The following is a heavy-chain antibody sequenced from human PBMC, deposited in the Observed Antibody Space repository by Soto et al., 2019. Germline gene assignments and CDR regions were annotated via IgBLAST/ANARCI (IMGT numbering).Heavy chain of an antibody. CDR3: AYGGSYDGYFDF. CDR1: GGSISSYY. D-gene: IGHD1-26*01. Sequence: PSETLSLTCTVSGGSISSYYWSWIRQPPGKGLEWIGYIYYSGSTNYNPSLKSRVTMSVDTSKRQFSLKLSSVTAADTAVYYCAYGGSYDGYFDFWGQGALVTVSS. V-gene: IGHV4-59*01. CDR2: IYYSGST. J-gene: IGHJ4*02.